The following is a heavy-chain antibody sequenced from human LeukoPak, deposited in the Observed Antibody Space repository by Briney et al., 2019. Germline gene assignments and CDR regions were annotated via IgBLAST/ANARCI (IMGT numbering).Heavy chain of an antibody. Sequence: PGGSLRLSCAASGFTFDDYAIHWVRQAPGKGLEWVSGISWNSGSIGYADSVKGRFTISRDNAKNSLYLQMNSLRAEDTALYYCAKARRSGSYYSFSFDYWGQGTLVTVSS. CDR2: ISWNSGSI. J-gene: IGHJ4*02. V-gene: IGHV3-9*01. D-gene: IGHD1-26*01. CDR1: GFTFDDYA. CDR3: AKARRSGSYYSFSFDY.